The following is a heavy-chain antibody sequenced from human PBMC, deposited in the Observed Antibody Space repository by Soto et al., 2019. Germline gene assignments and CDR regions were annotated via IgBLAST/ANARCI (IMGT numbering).Heavy chain of an antibody. V-gene: IGHV1-69*02. J-gene: IGHJ6*02. Sequence: SVKVSCKASGGTFSSYTISWVRQAPGQGLEWMGRIIPILGIANYAQKFQGRVTITADTSTSTAYMELSRLRSDDTAAYYCARMYYDILTGLGDGMDVWGQGTTVTVSS. CDR2: IIPILGIA. CDR3: ARMYYDILTGLGDGMDV. D-gene: IGHD3-9*01. CDR1: GGTFSSYT.